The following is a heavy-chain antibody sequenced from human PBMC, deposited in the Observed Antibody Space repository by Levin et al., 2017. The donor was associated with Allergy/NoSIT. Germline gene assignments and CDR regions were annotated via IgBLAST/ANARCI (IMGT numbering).Heavy chain of an antibody. CDR1: GGSFSGYF. V-gene: IGHV4-34*01. Sequence: SETLSLTCAVYGGSFSGYFWSWFRQSPGKGLEWIGEINHSGTTNYNPSLKSRVTISVDTSENQLSLKLSSVTAADTAVYRCARATKYSTSWGTPNDAFDIWDQGTMVTVSS. J-gene: IGHJ3*02. CDR2: INHSGTT. D-gene: IGHD2-2*01. CDR3: ARATKYSTSWGTPNDAFDI.